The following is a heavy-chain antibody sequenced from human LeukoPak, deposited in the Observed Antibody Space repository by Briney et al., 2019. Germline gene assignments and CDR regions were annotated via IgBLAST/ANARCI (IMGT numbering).Heavy chain of an antibody. V-gene: IGHV1-18*01. CDR3: ARVPPSIYGYNWFDP. CDR1: GYTFTSYG. J-gene: IGHJ5*02. Sequence: GASVKVSCKASGYTFTSYGISWVRQAPGQGLEWMGWISAYNGNTNYAQKLQGRVTMTTDTSTSTAYMELRSLRSDDTAVYYCARVPPSIYGYNWFDPWGQGTLVTVSS. CDR2: ISAYNGNT. D-gene: IGHD4-17*01.